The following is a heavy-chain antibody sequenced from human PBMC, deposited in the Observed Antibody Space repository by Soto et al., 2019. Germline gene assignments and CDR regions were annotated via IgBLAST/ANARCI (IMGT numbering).Heavy chain of an antibody. Sequence: PSETLSLTCTLSGGSISSSSSYWGWIRQPPGKGLEWIGSIYYSRRTYNNPSLNSQVTITVATSKNQFSLKPNSVTAAAPAVYYCARHVSGVVATPFNPIDDYWGQGTLVTVSS. J-gene: IGHJ4*02. CDR3: ARHVSGVVATPFNPIDDY. CDR2: IYYSRRT. CDR1: GGSISSSSSY. V-gene: IGHV4-39*01. D-gene: IGHD2-15*01.